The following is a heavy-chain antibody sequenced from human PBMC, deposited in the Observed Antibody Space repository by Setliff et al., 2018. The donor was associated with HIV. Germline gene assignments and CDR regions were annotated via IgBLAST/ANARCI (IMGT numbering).Heavy chain of an antibody. Sequence: CAASGFDFKNYWMSWVRQGPGKGPEWVANINRDESRKSYVDSVKGRFTISRDNAKNSVYLQMNNLRDEDTAVYFCVGPDFEVPQGGHWGQGTLVTVSS. V-gene: IGHV3-7*03. J-gene: IGHJ1*01. D-gene: IGHD3-16*01. CDR1: GFDFKNYW. CDR2: INRDESRK. CDR3: VGPDFEVPQGGH.